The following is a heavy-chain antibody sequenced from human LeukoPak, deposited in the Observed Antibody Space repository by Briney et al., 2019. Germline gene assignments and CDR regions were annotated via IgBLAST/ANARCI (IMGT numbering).Heavy chain of an antibody. D-gene: IGHD3-10*01. CDR2: ISAYNGNT. CDR1: GYTFTSYG. J-gene: IGHJ4*02. Sequence: ASVKVSCKASGYTFTSYGISWVRQAPGQGLEWMGWISAYNGNTNYAQKLQGRVTMTTDTSTSTAYMELRSLRSDDTAVYYCAREAILSFGAGPSAYFDYWGQGILVTVSS. V-gene: IGHV1-18*01. CDR3: AREAILSFGAGPSAYFDY.